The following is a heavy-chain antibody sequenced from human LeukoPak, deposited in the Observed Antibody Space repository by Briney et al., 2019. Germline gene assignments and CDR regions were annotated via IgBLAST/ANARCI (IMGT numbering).Heavy chain of an antibody. CDR1: GFTVNSNY. J-gene: IGHJ4*02. CDR3: CRVRGWKYFDY. V-gene: IGHV3-66*01. D-gene: IGHD1-1*01. Sequence: GGSLRLSCAASGFTVNSNYMSWVRHAPGQGLGWVSVAYSGGSRYYADSVKGRFTISRDGPKNTLYLQMNSLGVEAPAVDYCCRVRGWKYFDYWGQGTLVTVS. CDR2: AYSGGSR.